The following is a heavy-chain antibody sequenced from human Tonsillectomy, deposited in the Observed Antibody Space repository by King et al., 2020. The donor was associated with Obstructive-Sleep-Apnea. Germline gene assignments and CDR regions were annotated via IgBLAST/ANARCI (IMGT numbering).Heavy chain of an antibody. J-gene: IGHJ6*02. CDR3: ARDLSGTAVVRIYYYYAMDV. Sequence: VQLVESGGGVVQPGRSLRLSCAASGFTFSSHAMHWVRQAPGKGLEWVAGISYVGSNKYYADSVKGRFTISRDNSKNALYLQMNSLRAEDTAVYYCARDLSGTAVVRIYYYYAMDVWGQGTTVTVSS. CDR1: GFTFSSHA. V-gene: IGHV3-30*04. CDR2: ISYVGSNK. D-gene: IGHD5-18*01.